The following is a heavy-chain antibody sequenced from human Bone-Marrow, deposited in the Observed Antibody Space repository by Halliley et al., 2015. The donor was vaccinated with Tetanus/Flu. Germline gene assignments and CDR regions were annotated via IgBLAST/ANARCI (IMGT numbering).Heavy chain of an antibody. CDR2: ITASSAYM. D-gene: IGHD3-22*01. J-gene: IGHJ4*02. V-gene: IGHV3-21*01. Sequence: WVSSITASSAYMYYADSVRGRFTISRDNADNSLYLQMNDLRVEDTAIYYCARTVGSGYYYFESWGQGTLVTVSS. CDR3: ARTVGSGYYYFES.